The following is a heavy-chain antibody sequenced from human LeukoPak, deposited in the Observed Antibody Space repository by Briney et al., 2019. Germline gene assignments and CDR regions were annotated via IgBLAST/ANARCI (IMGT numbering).Heavy chain of an antibody. D-gene: IGHD2-2*01. V-gene: IGHV3-53*01. CDR1: GFSVSSNF. J-gene: IGHJ6*02. CDR2: INSGDTT. Sequence: GGSLRLSCAASGFSVSSNFMSWVRQAPGKGLEWVSGINSGDTTYYADSVKGRFTISRDNSKNTLYLQMNSLRAEDTAVYYCASKWYHMDVWGQGTTVTVSS. CDR3: ASKWYHMDV.